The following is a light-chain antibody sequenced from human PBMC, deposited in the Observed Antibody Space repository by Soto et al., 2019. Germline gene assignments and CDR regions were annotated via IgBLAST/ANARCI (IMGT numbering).Light chain of an antibody. J-gene: IGLJ2*01. V-gene: IGLV2-23*02. CDR2: EVT. CDR1: TSDVGSYNI. Sequence: QSALTQPASVSGSPGQSITISCTGTTSDVGSYNIVSWYQQHPGKAPKLMIYEVTKRPSGVSNRFSGSKSGNTASLTVSGLQAEDEADYYCCSYAGGSTLQFGGGTKLTVL. CDR3: CSYAGGSTLQ.